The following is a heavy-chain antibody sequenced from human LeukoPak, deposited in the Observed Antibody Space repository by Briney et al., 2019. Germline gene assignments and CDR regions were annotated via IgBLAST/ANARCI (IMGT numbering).Heavy chain of an antibody. J-gene: IGHJ4*02. CDR1: GGSISSSNW. V-gene: IGHV4-4*02. Sequence: PSGTLSLTCAVSGGSISSSNWWSWVRQPPGKGLEWIGEIYHSGSTNYNPSLNPSLKSRVTISVDKSKNQFSLKLNSVTAADTAVYYCARSSVREPEDDYWGQGTLVTVSS. CDR3: ARSSVREPEDDY. D-gene: IGHD1-26*01. CDR2: IYHSGST.